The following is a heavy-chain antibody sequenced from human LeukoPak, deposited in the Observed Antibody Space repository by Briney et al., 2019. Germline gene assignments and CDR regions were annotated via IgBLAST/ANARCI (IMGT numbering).Heavy chain of an antibody. V-gene: IGHV4-30-4*01. CDR3: ARVGRGSYSPYGMDV. CDR2: IYYSGST. Sequence: SQTLSLTCTVSGGSISSGDYYWSWIRQPPGKGLEWIGYIYYSGSTYYNPSLKSRVTISVDTSKNQFSLELSSVTAADTAVYYCARVGRGSYSPYGMDVWGQGTTVTVSS. D-gene: IGHD1-26*01. CDR1: GGSISSGDYY. J-gene: IGHJ6*02.